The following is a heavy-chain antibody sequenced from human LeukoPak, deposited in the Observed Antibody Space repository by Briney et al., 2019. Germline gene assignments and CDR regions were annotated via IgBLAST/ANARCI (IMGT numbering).Heavy chain of an antibody. CDR2: ISAYNGNT. D-gene: IGHD1-26*01. Sequence: ASVKVSCKASGYTFTSYGISWVRQAPGQGLEWMGWISAYNGNTNYAQKLQGRVTMTTDTSTSTAYMELRSLRSDDTAVYYCARDAQWELGLFSWFDPWGQGTLVTVSS. CDR3: ARDAQWELGLFSWFDP. J-gene: IGHJ5*02. CDR1: GYTFTSYG. V-gene: IGHV1-18*01.